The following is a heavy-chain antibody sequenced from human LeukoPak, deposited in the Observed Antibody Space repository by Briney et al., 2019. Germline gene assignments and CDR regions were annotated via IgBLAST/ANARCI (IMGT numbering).Heavy chain of an antibody. CDR1: GFTFSNFW. CDR3: ARGASLAN. V-gene: IGHV3-7*01. J-gene: IGHJ4*02. CDR2: IKQDGSET. Sequence: GGSLRLSCAASGFTFSNFWMSWVRQAPGKGLEWVANIKQDGSETYFVDSVKGRFTISRDNAKNSPYLQMNSLRAEDTAVYYCARGASLANWGQGTLVTVSS.